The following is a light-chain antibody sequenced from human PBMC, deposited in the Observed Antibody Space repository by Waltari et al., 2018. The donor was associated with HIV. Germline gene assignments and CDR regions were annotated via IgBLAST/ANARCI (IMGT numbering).Light chain of an antibody. J-gene: IGLJ2*01. CDR2: EVS. Sequence: QSALTKPASVSGSPGKSITISCIGSSSDIGAYNFVSWYQHRPGKAPKLMIYEVSVRPSGSSNRFAGSKSGITASLTISGLQADDEADYYCASYTRSGILLFGGGTRLTVL. CDR1: SSDIGAYNF. V-gene: IGLV2-14*01. CDR3: ASYTRSGILL.